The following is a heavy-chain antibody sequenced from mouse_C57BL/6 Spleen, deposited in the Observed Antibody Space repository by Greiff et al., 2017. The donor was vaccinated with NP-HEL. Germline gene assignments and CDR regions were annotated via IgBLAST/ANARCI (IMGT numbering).Heavy chain of an antibody. J-gene: IGHJ1*03. CDR2: FYPGSGSI. D-gene: IGHD1-1*01. CDR3: ARHEETTVVAHWYFDV. CDR1: GYTFTEYT. V-gene: IGHV1-62-2*01. Sequence: LEESGAELVKPGASVKLSCKASGYTFTEYTIHWVKQRSGQGLEWIGWFYPGSGSIKYNEKFKDKATLTADKSSSTVYMELSRLTSEDSAVYFCARHEETTVVAHWYFDVWGTGTTVTVSS.